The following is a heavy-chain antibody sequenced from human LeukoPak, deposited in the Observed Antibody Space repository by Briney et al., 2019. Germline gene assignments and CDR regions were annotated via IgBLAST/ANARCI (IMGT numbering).Heavy chain of an antibody. CDR2: ISGSGGST. V-gene: IGHV3-23*01. D-gene: IGHD6-13*01. CDR3: AKGRAAGREGYYFDY. Sequence: GGSLRLSCAASGFTFSSYAMSWVRQAPGKGREWVSAISGSGGSTYYADSVKGRFTISRDNSKTTLYLKMNSLRAEDTAVYYCAKGRAAGREGYYFDYGGRGPLVTVSS. CDR1: GFTFSSYA. J-gene: IGHJ4*02.